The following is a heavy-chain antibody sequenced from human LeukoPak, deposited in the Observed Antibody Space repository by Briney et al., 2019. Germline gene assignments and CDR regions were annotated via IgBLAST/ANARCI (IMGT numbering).Heavy chain of an antibody. CDR1: GGSISSGGYY. V-gene: IGHV3-11*01. J-gene: IGHJ4*02. D-gene: IGHD1-7*01. CDR2: ISSSGSTI. CDR3: ATQRLELRRHAGGPIDY. Sequence: LSLTCTVSGGSISSGGYYWSWIRQAPGKGLEWVSYISSSGSTIYYADSVKGRFTISRDGAKNSLYLQMNSLRAEDTAVYYCATQRLELRRHAGGPIDYWGQGTLVTVSS.